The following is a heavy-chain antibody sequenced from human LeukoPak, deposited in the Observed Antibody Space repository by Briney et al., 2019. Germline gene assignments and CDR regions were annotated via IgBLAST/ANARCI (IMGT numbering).Heavy chain of an antibody. CDR2: IYHSGST. CDR1: GGSISSGGYS. Sequence: SQTLSLTCAVSGGSISSGGYSWSWIRQPPGKGLEWIGYIYHSGSTYYNPSLKSRVTISVDRSKNQFSLKLSSVTAADTAVYYCARGEGVPAATYYFDYWGQGTLVTVSS. J-gene: IGHJ4*02. V-gene: IGHV4-30-2*01. CDR3: ARGEGVPAATYYFDY. D-gene: IGHD2-2*01.